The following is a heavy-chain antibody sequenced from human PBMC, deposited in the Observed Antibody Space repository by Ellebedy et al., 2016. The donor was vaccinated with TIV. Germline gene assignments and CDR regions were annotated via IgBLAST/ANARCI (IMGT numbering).Heavy chain of an antibody. D-gene: IGHD1-7*01. Sequence: GESLKISCAASGFTFSSYWMHWVRQAPGKGLVWVSRINSDGSSATNADSVKGRFTISRDNAKNTLYLQMNSLRAEDTAVYYCARASRYNWNYDPAFDIWGQGTMVTVSS. CDR3: ARASRYNWNYDPAFDI. J-gene: IGHJ3*02. V-gene: IGHV3-74*03. CDR2: INSDGSSA. CDR1: GFTFSSYW.